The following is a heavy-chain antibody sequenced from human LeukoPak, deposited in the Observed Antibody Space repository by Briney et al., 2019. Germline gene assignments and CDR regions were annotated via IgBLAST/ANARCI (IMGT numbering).Heavy chain of an antibody. Sequence: GGSLRLSCAASGFTFSSYGMHWVRQAPGKGLEWVAVISYDGSNKYYADSVKGRFTISRDNSKNTLYLQMNSLRAEDTAVYYCAKGNPQPFDYWGQGTLVTVSS. D-gene: IGHD1-14*01. CDR2: ISYDGSNK. CDR3: AKGNPQPFDY. CDR1: GFTFSSYG. J-gene: IGHJ4*02. V-gene: IGHV3-30*18.